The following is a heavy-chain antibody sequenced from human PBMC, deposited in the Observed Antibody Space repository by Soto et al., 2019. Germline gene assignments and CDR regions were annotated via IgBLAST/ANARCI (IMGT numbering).Heavy chain of an antibody. CDR3: AKSTTRDVYSLLDY. V-gene: IGHV3-30*18. J-gene: IGHJ4*02. Sequence: GGSLRLSCAASGFTFTIFGMHWVRQAPGKGLEWVALISYDGSNKYYADSMKGRFTIARDNSKNTLYLQMNSLRAEDTAVYYCAKSTTRDVYSLLDYWGQGTLVTVS. CDR2: ISYDGSNK. CDR1: GFTFTIFG. D-gene: IGHD4-4*01.